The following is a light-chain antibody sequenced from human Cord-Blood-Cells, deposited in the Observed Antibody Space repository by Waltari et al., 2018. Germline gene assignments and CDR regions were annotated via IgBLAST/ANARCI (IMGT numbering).Light chain of an antibody. CDR2: DKN. CDR3: GTWDSSLSAGV. V-gene: IGLV1-51*01. CDR1: SSNIGNNY. J-gene: IGLJ1*01. Sequence: QSVLTHPPSVSAAPGQKVTIPCPGSSSNIGNNYVTWYQQLPRTAPKPLIYDKNKRPSGIPDRFSGSKSGTSATLGITGLQTGDEADYYCGTWDSSLSAGVFGTGTKVTVL.